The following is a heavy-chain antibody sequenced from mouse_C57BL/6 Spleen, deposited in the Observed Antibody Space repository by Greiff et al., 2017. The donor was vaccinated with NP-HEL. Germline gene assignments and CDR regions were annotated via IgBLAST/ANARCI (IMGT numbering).Heavy chain of an antibody. J-gene: IGHJ4*01. V-gene: IGHV1-52*01. CDR3: ARSTTVVAGAMDY. D-gene: IGHD1-1*01. Sequence: QVQLQQPGAELVRPGSSVKLSCKASGYTFTSYWMHWVKQRPIQGLEWIGNIDPSDSETHYNQKFKDKATLTVDKSSSTAYMPLSSLTSEDSAVYYCARSTTVVAGAMDYWGQGTSVTVSS. CDR1: GYTFTSYW. CDR2: IDPSDSET.